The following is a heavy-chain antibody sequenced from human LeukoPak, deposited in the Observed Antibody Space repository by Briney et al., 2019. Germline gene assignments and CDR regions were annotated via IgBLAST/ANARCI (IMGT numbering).Heavy chain of an antibody. V-gene: IGHV4-39*01. J-gene: IGHJ4*02. CDR1: GGSISSSSYY. D-gene: IGHD6-13*01. Sequence: SETLSLTCTVSGGSISSSSYYWGWIRQPPGKGLEWIGSIYYSGSTYYNPSLKSRVTTSVDTSKNQFSLKLSSVTAADTAVYYCATIGSSWYRDFDYWGQGTLVTVSS. CDR3: ATIGSSWYRDFDY. CDR2: IYYSGST.